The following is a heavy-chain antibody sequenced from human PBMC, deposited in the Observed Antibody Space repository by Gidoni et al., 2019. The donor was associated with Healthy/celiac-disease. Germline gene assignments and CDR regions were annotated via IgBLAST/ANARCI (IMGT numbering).Heavy chain of an antibody. CDR2: INSDGSST. V-gene: IGHV3-74*01. J-gene: IGHJ4*02. CDR1: GFTFSSYW. Sequence: EVQLVESGGGLVQPGGSLRLSCAASGFTFSSYWMHWVRQAPGKGLVWVSRINSDGSSTSYADSVKGRFTISRDNAKNTLYLQMNSLRAEDTAVYYCARARYCSGGSCYEDSWGQGTLVTVSS. CDR3: ARARYCSGGSCYEDS. D-gene: IGHD2-15*01.